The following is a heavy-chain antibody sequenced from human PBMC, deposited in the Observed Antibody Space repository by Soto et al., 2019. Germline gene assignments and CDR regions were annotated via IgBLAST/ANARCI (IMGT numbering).Heavy chain of an antibody. CDR1: GYTFTSYG. V-gene: IGHV1-46*04. D-gene: IGHD3-3*01. CDR2: INPSDATT. J-gene: IGHJ4*02. CDR3: TRSITRSLEWSFVY. Sequence: GASVKVSCKASGYTFTSYGISWVRQAPGQGLEWMGIINPSDATTSYAQKWQGRVTMTRETSTNTVYMELGSLRSEDTAVYYCTRSITRSLEWSFVYWGQGTLVTVSS.